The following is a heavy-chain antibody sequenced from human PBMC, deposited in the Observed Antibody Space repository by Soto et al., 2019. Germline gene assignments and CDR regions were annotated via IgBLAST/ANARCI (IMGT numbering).Heavy chain of an antibody. CDR3: ARPGDSSGYYPFDY. Sequence: QVQLQESGPGLVKPSETLSLTCTVSGGSISSYYWSWIRQPPGKGLEWIGYIYYSGSTNYNPSLTSRVTISVGTSKNHFYLTLSSVPAANTAVYYCARPGDSSGYYPFDYWGQGTLVTVSS. D-gene: IGHD3-22*01. CDR2: IYYSGST. V-gene: IGHV4-59*08. CDR1: GGSISSYY. J-gene: IGHJ4*02.